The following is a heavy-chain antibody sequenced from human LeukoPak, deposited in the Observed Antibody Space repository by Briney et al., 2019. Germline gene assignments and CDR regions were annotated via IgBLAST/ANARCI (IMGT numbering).Heavy chain of an antibody. CDR3: ASDGGPAYYYYMDV. J-gene: IGHJ6*03. CDR2: INPNSGGT. Sequence: GASVKVSCKASGYTFTDYYMHWVRQAPGQGLEWMGWINPNSGGTNYAQKFQGRVTMTRDTSISTAYMELSRLRSDDTAVYYCASDGGPAYYYYMDVWGKGTTVTISS. D-gene: IGHD2-2*01. V-gene: IGHV1-2*02. CDR1: GYTFTDYY.